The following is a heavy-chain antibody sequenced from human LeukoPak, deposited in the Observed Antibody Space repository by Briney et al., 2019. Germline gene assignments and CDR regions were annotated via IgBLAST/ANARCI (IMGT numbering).Heavy chain of an antibody. CDR3: ARWGHFDTSGYFVVDY. CDR1: DGSISSYY. D-gene: IGHD3-22*01. Sequence: PSETLSLTCSISDGSISSYYWNWIRQSPGKGLEWIGHIHYSGSTHYNPSLQSRVSISIDTSKNHFSLKLRSVTAVDTAVYYCARWGHFDTSGYFVVDYWGQGTLVTVSS. J-gene: IGHJ4*02. V-gene: IGHV4-59*01. CDR2: IHYSGST.